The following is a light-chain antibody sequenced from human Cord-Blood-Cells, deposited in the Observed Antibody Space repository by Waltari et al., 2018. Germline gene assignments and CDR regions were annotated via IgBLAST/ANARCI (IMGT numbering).Light chain of an antibody. J-gene: IGLJ1*01. CDR1: SSDVGGYNY. CDR2: EVS. Sequence: QSALTQPPSASGSPGQSGTISCTGTSSDVGGYNYVSWYQQHPGQAPKLMIYEVSKRPSGVPARFSGSKSGNTASLTGSGLQAEDEADYYCSAYAGSNSPYVFGTGTKVTVL. V-gene: IGLV2-8*01. CDR3: SAYAGSNSPYV.